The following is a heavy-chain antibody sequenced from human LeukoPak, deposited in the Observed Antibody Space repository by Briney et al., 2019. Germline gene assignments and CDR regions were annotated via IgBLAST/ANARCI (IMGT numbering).Heavy chain of an antibody. D-gene: IGHD6-13*01. CDR2: ISYDGSNK. J-gene: IGHJ6*02. CDR3: AKTLRPIIAAAGHYGMDV. V-gene: IGHV3-30*18. CDR1: GFTFSSYG. Sequence: PGGSLRLSCAASGFTFSSYGMHWVRQAPGKGLEWVAVISYDGSNKYYADSVTGRFTISRDNSKNTLYLQMNSLRAEDTAVYYCAKTLRPIIAAAGHYGMDVWGQGTTVTVSS.